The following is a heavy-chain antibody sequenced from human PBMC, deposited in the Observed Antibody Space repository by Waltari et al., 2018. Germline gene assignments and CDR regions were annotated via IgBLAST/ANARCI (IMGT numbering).Heavy chain of an antibody. CDR1: EFTFSNYA. CDR2: ISYDGSNT. Sequence: QVQLVESGGGVVQPGGSLRLSCAASEFTFSNYAIHWVRQAPGRGLEWVAIISYDGSNTYYGDSVKGRFTISRDNSKNTVYLQMNSLTVEDTAVYSCARDPNPTGDYLDDWGQGTLVIVSS. D-gene: IGHD4-17*01. CDR3: ARDPNPTGDYLDD. J-gene: IGHJ4*02. V-gene: IGHV3-30*04.